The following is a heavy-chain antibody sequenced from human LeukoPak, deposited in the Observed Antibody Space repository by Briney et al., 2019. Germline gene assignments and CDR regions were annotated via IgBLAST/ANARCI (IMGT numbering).Heavy chain of an antibody. CDR1: GFTFINSW. J-gene: IGHJ4*02. V-gene: IGHV3-15*01. Sequence: GGSLSLSCAASGFTFINSWMTWVRQAPGKGLEWVGRIRSTPDGGATDYAAPVKGRFTISRDDSKNTLYLQMSSLRTEDTPVYYCATDLHFGYCTATSCANYWGQGTLVTVSS. CDR3: ATDLHFGYCTATSCANY. CDR2: IRSTPDGGAT. D-gene: IGHD2-2*03.